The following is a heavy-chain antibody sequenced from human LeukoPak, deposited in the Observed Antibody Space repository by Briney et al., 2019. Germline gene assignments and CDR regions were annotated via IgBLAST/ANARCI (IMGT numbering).Heavy chain of an antibody. CDR1: GFTFDDYW. J-gene: IGHJ4*02. V-gene: IGHV3-7*03. D-gene: IGHD3-16*01. CDR2: INQDGSEK. CDR3: ARRAGAYTHPYDY. Sequence: GGSLRLSCGASGFTFDDYWMSWVRQAPGQGLEWVANINQDGSEKYYLDSAKGRFTISRDNARNSLYLQVNSLRAEDTAVYYCARRAGAYTHPYDYWGQGTLVTVS.